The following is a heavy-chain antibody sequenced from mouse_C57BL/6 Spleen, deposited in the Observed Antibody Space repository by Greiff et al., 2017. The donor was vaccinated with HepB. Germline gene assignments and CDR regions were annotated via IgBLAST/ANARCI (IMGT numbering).Heavy chain of an antibody. D-gene: IGHD2-10*01. Sequence: LVESGPELVKPGASVKISCKASGYSFTSYYIHWVKQRPGQGLEWIGWIYPGSGNTKYNEKFKGKATLTADTSSSTAYMQLSSLTSEDSAVYYCAREGAYSHFDYWGQGTTLTVSS. CDR3: AREGAYSHFDY. CDR1: GYSFTSYY. CDR2: IYPGSGNT. V-gene: IGHV1-66*01. J-gene: IGHJ2*01.